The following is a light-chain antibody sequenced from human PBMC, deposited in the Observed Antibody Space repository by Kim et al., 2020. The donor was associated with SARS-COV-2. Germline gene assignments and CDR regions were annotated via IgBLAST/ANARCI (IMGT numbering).Light chain of an antibody. Sequence: GQSITISCTGTSSDVGGYNYVSWYQQHPGKAPKLMIYDVSKRPSGVSNRFSGSKSGNTASLTISGLQAEDEADYYCSSYTSSSCYVFGTGTKVTVL. J-gene: IGLJ1*01. CDR2: DVS. CDR3: SSYTSSSCYV. CDR1: SSDVGGYNY. V-gene: IGLV2-14*04.